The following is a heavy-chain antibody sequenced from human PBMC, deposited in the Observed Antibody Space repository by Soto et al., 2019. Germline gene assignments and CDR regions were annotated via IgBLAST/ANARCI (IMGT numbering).Heavy chain of an antibody. Sequence: SQTLSLTCVISGDSVSSNSAAWNWIRQSPSRGLEWLGRTYYRSKWYNDYAVSVKSRITINPDTSKNQFSLQLNSVTPEDTAVYYCARHTTTAAAGKIYYYYGMDVWGQGTTVTVSS. CDR3: ARHTTTAAAGKIYYYYGMDV. CDR2: TYYRSKWYN. J-gene: IGHJ6*02. V-gene: IGHV6-1*01. D-gene: IGHD6-13*01. CDR1: GDSVSSNSAA.